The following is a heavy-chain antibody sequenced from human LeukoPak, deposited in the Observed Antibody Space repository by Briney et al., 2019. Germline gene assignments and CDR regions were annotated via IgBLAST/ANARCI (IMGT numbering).Heavy chain of an antibody. CDR2: INPDSGGT. J-gene: IGHJ6*03. Sequence: ASVKVSCKASGYTFSGHYMHWVRQAPGQGLEWMGWINPDSGGTNYAQKLQGRVTMTRDTSITTAYMELSRLRSDDTAVYYCARDKQLDWAHYYYYYMDVWGKGTTVTVS. CDR1: GYTFSGHY. CDR3: ARDKQLDWAHYYYYYMDV. D-gene: IGHD1-1*01. V-gene: IGHV1-2*02.